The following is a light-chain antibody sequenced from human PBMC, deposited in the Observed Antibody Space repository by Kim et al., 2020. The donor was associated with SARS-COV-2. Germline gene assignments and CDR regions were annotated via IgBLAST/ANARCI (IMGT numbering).Light chain of an antibody. CDR1: SSDVGGYNY. CDR2: DDS. V-gene: IGLV2-14*03. Sequence: GQSSAISCTGTSSDVGGYNYFSWYQQHPGKAPKLMIYDDSNRPSGVTNRFSGSKSGNAASLTISALQAKDEADYYCSSYTSSSTVVFGGGTQLTVL. CDR3: SSYTSSSTVV. J-gene: IGLJ2*01.